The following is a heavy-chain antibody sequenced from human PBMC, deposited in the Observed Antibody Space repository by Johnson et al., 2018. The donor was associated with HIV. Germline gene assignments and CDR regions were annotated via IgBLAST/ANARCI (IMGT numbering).Heavy chain of an antibody. V-gene: IGHV3-11*04. CDR1: GFTFSDYY. CDR2: ISSSGSTI. CDR3: ARDRAPVYSSSSTPFDALDI. Sequence: QVQLVESGGGLVKPGGSLRLSCAASGFTFSDYYMSWIRQAPGKGLEWVSYISSSGSTIYYADSVKGRFTISRDNSKSTLYLQMNSLRVEDTAVYYCARDRAPVYSSSSTPFDALDIWGQGTVVSVSS. D-gene: IGHD6-6*01. J-gene: IGHJ3*02.